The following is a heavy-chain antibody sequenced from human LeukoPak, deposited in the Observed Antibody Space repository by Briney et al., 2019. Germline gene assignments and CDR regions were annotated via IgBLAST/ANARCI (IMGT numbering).Heavy chain of an antibody. D-gene: IGHD1-7*01. CDR3: AKNYEDAFDI. CDR2: ISDSGDGT. CDR1: GFTFRTYA. V-gene: IGHV3-23*01. Sequence: PGGSLRLSCAASGFTFRTYAMSWVRQAPGKGLEWVSGISDSGDGTYYAESVKGRFTISRDNSKNTVFLQMNSLRAEDTAVYYCAKNYEDAFDIWGQGTMVTVSS. J-gene: IGHJ3*02.